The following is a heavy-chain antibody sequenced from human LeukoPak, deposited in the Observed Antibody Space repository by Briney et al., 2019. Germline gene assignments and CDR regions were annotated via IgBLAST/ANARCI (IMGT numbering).Heavy chain of an antibody. J-gene: IGHJ4*02. V-gene: IGHV3-23*01. CDR3: AKDPSFYGDYVNYFDY. CDR1: GFTFSTFA. CDR2: ISGSGTNT. D-gene: IGHD4-17*01. Sequence: PGGSLRLSCAASGFTFSTFAMIWVRQAPGKGLEWVSGISGSGTNTDYAGSVKGRFTISRDNSKNTLYLQMNSLRAEDTAVYYCAKDPSFYGDYVNYFDYWGQGTLVTVSP.